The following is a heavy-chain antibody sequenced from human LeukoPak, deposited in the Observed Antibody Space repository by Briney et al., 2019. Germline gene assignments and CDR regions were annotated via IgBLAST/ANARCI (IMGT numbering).Heavy chain of an antibody. CDR1: GYTFTSYG. CDR3: ARDRGHYYDSSGLDY. J-gene: IGHJ4*02. D-gene: IGHD3-22*01. Sequence: ASVKVSCKASGYTFTSYGIRWVRQAPGQGLAWMGWISAYNGNTNYAQKLQGRVTMTTDTSTSTAYMELRSLRSDDTAVYYCARDRGHYYDSSGLDYWGQGTLVTVSS. CDR2: ISAYNGNT. V-gene: IGHV1-18*01.